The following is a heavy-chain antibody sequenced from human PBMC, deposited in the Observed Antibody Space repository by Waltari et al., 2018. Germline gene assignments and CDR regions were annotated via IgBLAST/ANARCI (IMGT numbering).Heavy chain of an antibody. V-gene: IGHV1-69*05. CDR1: GGPFSTHA. CDR3: ARGGLYGQQLLESAFEI. J-gene: IGHJ3*02. Sequence: QVQLVQSGAELKKPGSSVKVSCKVSGGPFSTHAITWVRQAPGQGIEWMGGIIPMFGTANYAQKIQDRVTINTDESMTTAYMHLSSLTSDDTAVYYCARGGLYGQQLLESAFEIWGQGTKVTVSS. CDR2: IIPMFGTA. D-gene: IGHD6-13*01.